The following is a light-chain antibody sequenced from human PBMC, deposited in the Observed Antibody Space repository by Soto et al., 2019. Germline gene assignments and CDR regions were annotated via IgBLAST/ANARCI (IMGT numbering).Light chain of an antibody. CDR1: QSVSNNY. J-gene: IGKJ1*01. CDR2: VAS. V-gene: IGKV3-20*01. Sequence: VVMSQSPATLSVSPGARATLSCRASQSVSNNYLAWYQQKPGQAPRLLIYVASNRATGIPDRFGGSGSGTDFTLTISRLEPEDFAVYYCQQYGSSGTFVQGTKVDIK. CDR3: QQYGSSGT.